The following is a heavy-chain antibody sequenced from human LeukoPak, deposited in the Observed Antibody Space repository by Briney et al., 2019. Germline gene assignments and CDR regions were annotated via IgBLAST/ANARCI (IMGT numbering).Heavy chain of an antibody. Sequence: GRSLRLSCAASGFSFADATMHWVRQVPGKGLEWVSGINWNSGTMGYADSVKGRLTVSRDNAKNSLYLQMNSLKTEDTALYYCAKDPYMDVWGKGTTVTVSS. CDR1: GFSFADAT. CDR3: AKDPYMDV. J-gene: IGHJ6*03. CDR2: INWNSGTM. V-gene: IGHV3-9*01.